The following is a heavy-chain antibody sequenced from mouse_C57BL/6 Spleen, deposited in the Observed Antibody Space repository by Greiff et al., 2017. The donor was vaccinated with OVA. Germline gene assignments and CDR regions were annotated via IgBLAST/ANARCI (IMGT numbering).Heavy chain of an antibody. J-gene: IGHJ2*01. Sequence: VQLQQPGAELVKPGASVTMSCKASGYTFTSYWITWVKQRPGQGLEWIGDIYPGSGSTNYNEKFKSKATLTVDTSSSTAYMQLSSLTSEDSAVYYCARFPYDYDGYFDYWGQGTTLTVSS. CDR2: IYPGSGST. V-gene: IGHV1-55*01. CDR1: GYTFTSYW. D-gene: IGHD2-4*01. CDR3: ARFPYDYDGYFDY.